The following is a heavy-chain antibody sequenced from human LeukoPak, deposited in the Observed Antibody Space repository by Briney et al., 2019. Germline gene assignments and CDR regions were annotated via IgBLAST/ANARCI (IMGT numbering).Heavy chain of an antibody. CDR1: GFTFSSYA. Sequence: GALRLSCAASGFTFSSYAMSWVRQAPGKGLEWVSAISGSGGSTYYADSVKGRFTISRDNSKNTLYLQMNSLRAEDTAVYYCAKGRGLSIAAAGTFDYWGQGTLVTVSS. CDR2: ISGSGGST. CDR3: AKGRGLSIAAAGTFDY. D-gene: IGHD6-13*01. V-gene: IGHV3-23*01. J-gene: IGHJ4*02.